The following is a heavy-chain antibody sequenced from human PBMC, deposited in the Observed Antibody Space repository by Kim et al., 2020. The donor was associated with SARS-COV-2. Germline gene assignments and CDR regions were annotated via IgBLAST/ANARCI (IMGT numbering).Heavy chain of an antibody. Sequence: NYAQKFQERVTITRDMSTSTAYMELSSLRSEDTAVYYCAAASSTQAFDIWGQGTMVTVSS. CDR3: AAASSTQAFDI. J-gene: IGHJ3*02. V-gene: IGHV1-58*01. D-gene: IGHD6-13*01.